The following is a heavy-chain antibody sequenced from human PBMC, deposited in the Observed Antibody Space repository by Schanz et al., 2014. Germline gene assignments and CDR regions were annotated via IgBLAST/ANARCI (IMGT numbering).Heavy chain of an antibody. Sequence: QVQLVQSGAEVKKPGSSVKVSCTASGGTFSSYTISWIRQAPGQGLEWMGKIIPVLNIATYAQRFQGRVSITADTSTNTAYMELSSLRYEDTALYYCARGTMPGTFDIWGQGTMVTVSS. J-gene: IGHJ3*02. D-gene: IGHD2-2*01. CDR1: GGTFSSYT. CDR3: ARGTMPGTFDI. CDR2: IIPVLNIA. V-gene: IGHV1-69*02.